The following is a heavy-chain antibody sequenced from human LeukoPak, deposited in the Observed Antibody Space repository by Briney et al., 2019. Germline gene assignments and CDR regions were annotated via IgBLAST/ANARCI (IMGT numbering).Heavy chain of an antibody. V-gene: IGHV3-11*04. CDR1: GFTVSSNY. Sequence: GGSLRLSCAASGFTVSSNYMSWVRQAPGKGLEWVSYISSSGSTIYYADSVKGRFTISRDNAKNSLYLQMNSLRAEDTAVYYCARDQVKMVRGVIIPDYFYYYMDVWGKGTTVTISS. CDR3: ARDQVKMVRGVIIPDYFYYYMDV. CDR2: ISSSGSTI. J-gene: IGHJ6*03. D-gene: IGHD3-10*01.